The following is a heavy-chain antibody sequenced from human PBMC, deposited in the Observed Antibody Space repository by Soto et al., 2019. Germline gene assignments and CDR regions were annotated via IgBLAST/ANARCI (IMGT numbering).Heavy chain of an antibody. CDR2: FDPEDGET. J-gene: IGHJ4*02. D-gene: IGHD1-1*01. V-gene: IGHV1-24*01. Sequence: QVQVVQSGAEVKKPGASVKVSCKVSGYTLTDLAMHWVRQAPGKGLEWVGGFDPEDGETIYAQKFQGRVTMTEDTSTDTAYMGRSSLRSEDTAVYYCATRGTRWLQSPFDYWGQGTLVTVSS. CDR1: GYTLTDLA. CDR3: ATRGTRWLQSPFDY.